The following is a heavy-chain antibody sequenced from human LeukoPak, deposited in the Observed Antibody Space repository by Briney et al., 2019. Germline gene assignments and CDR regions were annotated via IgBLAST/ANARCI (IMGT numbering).Heavy chain of an antibody. CDR3: ARDYHFDY. CDR1: GYTFTSYY. Sequence: ASVKVSFKASGYTFTSYYMHWVRQAPGQGLEWVGIINPSGGSTSYAQKFQGRVTVTRDTSTSTVYMELSSLRSEDTAVFYCARDYHFDYWGQGTLVTVSS. V-gene: IGHV1-46*01. J-gene: IGHJ4*02. CDR2: INPSGGST.